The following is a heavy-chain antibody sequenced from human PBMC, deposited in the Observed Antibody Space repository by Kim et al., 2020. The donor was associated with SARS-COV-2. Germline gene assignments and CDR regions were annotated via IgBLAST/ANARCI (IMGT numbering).Heavy chain of an antibody. D-gene: IGHD3-16*01. Sequence: VKGRFTISRDNSKNTLDLQMNSLGAEDTAVYYCAKDMITFGGVTKRVDYWGQGTLVTVSA. J-gene: IGHJ4*02. CDR3: AKDMITFGGVTKRVDY. V-gene: IGHV3-23*01.